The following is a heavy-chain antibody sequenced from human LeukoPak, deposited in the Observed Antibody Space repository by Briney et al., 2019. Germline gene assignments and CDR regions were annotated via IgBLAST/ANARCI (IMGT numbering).Heavy chain of an antibody. CDR3: VKVRVGCTVFDALHI. CDR2: ISGSGSSA. J-gene: IGHJ3*02. CDR1: GFTLSSYA. V-gene: IGHV3-23*01. D-gene: IGHD1-26*01. Sequence: GGSLTLSCAPSGFTLSSYAMSRGRQAPGKGLEWVAIISGSGSSAYYADSVRGRFTISRDTSKNTVYLQLDSLTGEDTAVYYCVKVRVGCTVFDALHIWGQGTMVTVSS.